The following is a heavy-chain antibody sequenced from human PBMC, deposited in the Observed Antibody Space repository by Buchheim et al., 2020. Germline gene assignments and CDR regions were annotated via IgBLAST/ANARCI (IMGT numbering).Heavy chain of an antibody. CDR3: ANPYGGNSNGENDY. CDR2: ISYVGSDK. CDR1: GFTFSTYG. Sequence: QVQLVESGGGVVQPGRSLRLSCAASGFTFSTYGMHWVRQAPGKGLEWVAVISYVGSDKYYADSVKGRFTISRDNSKNTLYLQMNSLRPEDTAVYYCANPYGGNSNGENDYWGQGTL. J-gene: IGHJ4*02. V-gene: IGHV3-30*18. D-gene: IGHD4-23*01.